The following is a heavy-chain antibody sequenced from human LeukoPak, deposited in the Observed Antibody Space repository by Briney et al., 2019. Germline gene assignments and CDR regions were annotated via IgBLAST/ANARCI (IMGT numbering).Heavy chain of an antibody. D-gene: IGHD5-18*01. CDR1: GGSISSYY. Sequence: SETLSLTCTVSGGSISSYYWSWIRQPAGKGLEWIGRIYTSGSTNYNPSLKSRVTISIDTSKNQFSLKVNSVTAADTAVYYCARDRGYSYAFDYWGQGTLVTVSS. V-gene: IGHV4-4*07. CDR2: IYTSGST. J-gene: IGHJ4*02. CDR3: ARDRGYSYAFDY.